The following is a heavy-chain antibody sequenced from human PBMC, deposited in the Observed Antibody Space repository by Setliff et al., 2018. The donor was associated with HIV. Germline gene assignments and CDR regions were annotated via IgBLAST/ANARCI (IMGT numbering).Heavy chain of an antibody. CDR1: GLPFYNYW. D-gene: IGHD2-2*01. J-gene: IGHJ4*02. CDR2: IKQDGSDM. Sequence: GGSLRLSCVASGLPFYNYWMTWLRRAPGRGLEWVANIKQDGSDMHYIESVKGRFTIFRDNAKNSVFLQMNSLRAEDTAVYYCARLPGYCSTSSCYGYLDYWGQGTLVTVSS. CDR3: ARLPGYCSTSSCYGYLDY. V-gene: IGHV3-7*01.